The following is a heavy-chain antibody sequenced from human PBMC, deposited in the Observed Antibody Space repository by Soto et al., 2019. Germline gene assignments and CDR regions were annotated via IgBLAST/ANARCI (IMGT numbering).Heavy chain of an antibody. D-gene: IGHD3-9*01. CDR1: GFSLTSSGVG. Sequence: QITLTESGPTLVKPTQPLTLTCTFSGFSLTSSGVGVGWIRQPPGKALEWLALIYWDDAKRYSPSLKNRLTISKDTSKNQVVITMTNMDPVDTGTYYCAHLYTFLTGYYLSYYDFWGQGTLVTVSS. J-gene: IGHJ4*02. CDR3: AHLYTFLTGYYLSYYDF. CDR2: IYWDDAK. V-gene: IGHV2-5*02.